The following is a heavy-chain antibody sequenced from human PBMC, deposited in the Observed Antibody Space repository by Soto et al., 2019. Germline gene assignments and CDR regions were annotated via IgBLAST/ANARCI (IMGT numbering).Heavy chain of an antibody. CDR2: IYYSGST. D-gene: IGHD5-12*01. V-gene: IGHV4-31*03. Sequence: QVQLQESGPGLVKPSQTLSLTCTVSGGSISSGGYYWSWIRQHPGKGLEWIGYIYYSGSTYYNPSLQSRVTISVDTSKNQFSLKLSSVTAADTAVYYCARGQKWLRSGAMKYNWFDPWGQGTLVTVSS. J-gene: IGHJ5*02. CDR3: ARGQKWLRSGAMKYNWFDP. CDR1: GGSISSGGYY.